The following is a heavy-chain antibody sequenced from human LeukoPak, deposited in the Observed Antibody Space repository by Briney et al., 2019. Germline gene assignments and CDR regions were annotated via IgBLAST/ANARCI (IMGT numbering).Heavy chain of an antibody. V-gene: IGHV3-7*01. D-gene: IGHD3-22*01. J-gene: IGHJ6*03. CDR2: IKQDGSEK. Sequence: GGSLRLSRAASGFTFSSYWMSWVRQAPGKGLEWVANIKQDGSEKYYVDSVKGRFTISRDNAKNSLYLQMNSLRAEDTAVYYCARGEDSSGPYGYMDVWGKGTTVTISS. CDR1: GFTFSSYW. CDR3: ARGEDSSGPYGYMDV.